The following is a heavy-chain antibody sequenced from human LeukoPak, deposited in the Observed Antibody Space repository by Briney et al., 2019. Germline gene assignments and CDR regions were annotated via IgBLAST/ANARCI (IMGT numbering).Heavy chain of an antibody. CDR3: ARDIPQPYGDYEPYYYYGMDV. CDR2: ISSSGSTI. CDR1: GFTLSDYY. J-gene: IGHJ6*02. D-gene: IGHD4-17*01. Sequence: GGSLRLSCAASGFTLSDYYMSWIRQAPGKGLEWVSYISSSGSTIYYADSVKGRFTISRDNAKNSLYLQMNSLRAEDTAVYYCARDIPQPYGDYEPYYYYGMDVWGQGTTVTVSS. V-gene: IGHV3-11*01.